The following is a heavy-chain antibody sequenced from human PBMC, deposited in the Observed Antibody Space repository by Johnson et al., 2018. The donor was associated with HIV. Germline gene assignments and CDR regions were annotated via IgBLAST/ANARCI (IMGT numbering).Heavy chain of an antibody. J-gene: IGHJ3*01. CDR3: ARVGDSFGFDV. D-gene: IGHD3-16*01. CDR2: IYSGGST. CDR1: GFTVSSNY. V-gene: IGHV3-66*02. Sequence: MLLVESGGGLVQPGGSLRLSCAASGFTVSSNYMNWVRQAPGKGLEWVSVIYSGGSTYYADSVKGRFTISRDNSKNTVYLQMNSLRAEDTAVYYCARVGDSFGFDVWGQGTMVTFSS.